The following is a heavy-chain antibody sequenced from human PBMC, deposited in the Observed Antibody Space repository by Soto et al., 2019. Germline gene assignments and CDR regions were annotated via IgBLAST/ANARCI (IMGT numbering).Heavy chain of an antibody. V-gene: IGHV1-2*04. CDR3: AREGDIVATAAFDI. J-gene: IGHJ3*02. CDR1: GYTFTGYD. Sequence: GASVKVSCKASGYTFTGYDMHWVRHAPGQGLEWMGWINPNSGGTNYAQKFQGWVTMTRDTSISTAYMELSRLRSDDTAVYYCAREGDIVATAAFDIWGQGTMVTVSS. CDR2: INPNSGGT. D-gene: IGHD5-12*01.